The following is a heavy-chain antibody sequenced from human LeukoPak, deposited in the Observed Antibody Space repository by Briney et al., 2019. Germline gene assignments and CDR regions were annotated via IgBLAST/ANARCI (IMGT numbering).Heavy chain of an antibody. CDR2: ISWSGDRM. V-gene: IGHV3-9*01. J-gene: IGHJ4*02. CDR1: GFTFEDHV. D-gene: IGHD2-2*01. CDR3: AKDLGGSATTV. Sequence: GRSLRLSCAASGFTFEDHVMHWVRQAPGKGLEWVSSISWSGDRMGYADAVKSRFTISRDNAKNSLFLQMNSLRVEDTALYYCAKDLGGSATTVWGQGTLVTVSS.